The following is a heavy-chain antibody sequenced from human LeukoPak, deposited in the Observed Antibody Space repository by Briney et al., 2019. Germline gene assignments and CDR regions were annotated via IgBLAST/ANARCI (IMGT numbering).Heavy chain of an antibody. Sequence: SSQTLSLTCTVSGGSISSGGYYWSWIRQHPGKGLEWIGYIYYSGSTNYNPSLKSRVTISVDTSKNQFSLKLSSVTAADTAVYYCARDQVSSGYSYYYYGMDVWGQGTTVTVSS. CDR1: GGSISSGGYY. CDR3: ARDQVSSGYSYYYYGMDV. CDR2: IYYSGST. D-gene: IGHD3-22*01. J-gene: IGHJ6*02. V-gene: IGHV4-31*03.